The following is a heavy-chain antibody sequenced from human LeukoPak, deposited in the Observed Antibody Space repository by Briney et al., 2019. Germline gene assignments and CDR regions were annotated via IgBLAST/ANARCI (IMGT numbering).Heavy chain of an antibody. CDR2: INTNTGNP. CDR3: ARAGDSSSWYYFDY. D-gene: IGHD6-13*01. J-gene: IGHJ4*02. Sequence: ASVKVSCKASGYTFTSYDINWVRQATGQGLEWMGWINTNTGNPTYAQGFTGRFVFSLDTSVSTAYLQISSLKAEDTAVYYCARAGDSSSWYYFDYWGQGTLVTVSS. V-gene: IGHV7-4-1*02. CDR1: GYTFTSYD.